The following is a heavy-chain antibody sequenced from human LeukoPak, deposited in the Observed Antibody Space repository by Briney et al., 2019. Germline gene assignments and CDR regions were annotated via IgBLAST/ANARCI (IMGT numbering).Heavy chain of an antibody. CDR1: GFTFSNSA. Sequence: GGSLRLSCAASGFTFSNSALSWVRQAPGKGLEWVSDISGSGGSTYYADSVKGRFTISRDNSKNTLYLQMNSLRAEDTAVYYCAKRIQSAMATGYWGQGTLVAVSS. CDR2: ISGSGGST. CDR3: AKRIQSAMATGY. D-gene: IGHD5-18*01. V-gene: IGHV3-23*01. J-gene: IGHJ4*02.